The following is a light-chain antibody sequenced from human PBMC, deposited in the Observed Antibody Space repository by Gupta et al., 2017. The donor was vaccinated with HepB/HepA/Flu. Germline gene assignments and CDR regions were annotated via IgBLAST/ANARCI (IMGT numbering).Light chain of an antibody. CDR2: QDN. V-gene: IGLV3-1*01. Sequence: SYELTQPPSVSVSPGQTASITCSGDKLGNTYTCWYQQKPGQSAVLVIYQDNKRPSGIPERFSGSNSGNTATLTISGTQAMDEADYYCQAWDSSRYVFGTGTKVTVL. CDR3: QAWDSSRYV. CDR1: KLGNTY. J-gene: IGLJ1*01.